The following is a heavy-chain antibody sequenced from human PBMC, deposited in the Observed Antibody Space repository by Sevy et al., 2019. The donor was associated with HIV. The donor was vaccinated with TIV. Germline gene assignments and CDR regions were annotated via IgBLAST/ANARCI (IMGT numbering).Heavy chain of an antibody. CDR3: ARDTPDSLYDFWSGYYPYYYYGMDV. CDR1: GFTFSSYW. CDR2: IKQDGSEK. J-gene: IGHJ6*02. D-gene: IGHD3-3*01. Sequence: GGSLRLSCAASGFTFSSYWMSWVRQAPGKGLEWVANIKQDGSEKYYVDSVKGRFTISRDNAKNSLYLQMNSLRAEDTAVYYCARDTPDSLYDFWSGYYPYYYYGMDVWGQGTTVTVSS. V-gene: IGHV3-7*01.